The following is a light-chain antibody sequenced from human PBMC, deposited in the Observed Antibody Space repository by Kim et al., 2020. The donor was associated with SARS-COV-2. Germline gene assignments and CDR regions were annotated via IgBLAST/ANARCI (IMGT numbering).Light chain of an antibody. CDR1: QRVSSY. J-gene: IGKJ1*01. V-gene: IGKV3-15*01. CDR3: QQYNNWPPWT. Sequence: SPGERATLSCRASQRVSSYLAWYQHKPGQAPRLLIYGASTRATGIPARFSGSGSGTEFTLTISSLQSEDFAVYYCQQYNNWPPWTFGQGTKVDIK. CDR2: GAS.